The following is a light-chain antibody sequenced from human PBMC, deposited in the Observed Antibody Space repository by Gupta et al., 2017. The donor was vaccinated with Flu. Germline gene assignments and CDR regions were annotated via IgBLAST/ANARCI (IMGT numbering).Light chain of an antibody. Sequence: DIQVTQSPSSLSASVVDRVTITCRTSQNISTFMNWYQQKPGSAPRVLIYAASSLHRGVPSRFSGSGSGTYFTLTISGLQHEDFVNYYCQQSYSPPRTFGRGTKVEIK. CDR2: AAS. J-gene: IGKJ4*02. CDR1: QNISTF. V-gene: IGKV1-39*01. CDR3: QQSYSPPRT.